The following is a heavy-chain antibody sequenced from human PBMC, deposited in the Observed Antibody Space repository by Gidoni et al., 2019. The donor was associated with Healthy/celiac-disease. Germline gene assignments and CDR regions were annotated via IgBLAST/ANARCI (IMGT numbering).Heavy chain of an antibody. CDR3: ATQVTVVTAIPVRAFDI. D-gene: IGHD2-21*02. CDR2: FEPEDGET. CDR1: GYTLTELS. J-gene: IGHJ3*02. Sequence: QVQLVQSGAEVKQPGASGKVSCKVSGYTLTELSMHWVRQAPGKGLEWMGGFEPEDGETIHAQKFQGRVTMTEDTSTDTAYMELSSLRSEDTAVYYCATQVTVVTAIPVRAFDIWGQGTMVTVSS. V-gene: IGHV1-24*01.